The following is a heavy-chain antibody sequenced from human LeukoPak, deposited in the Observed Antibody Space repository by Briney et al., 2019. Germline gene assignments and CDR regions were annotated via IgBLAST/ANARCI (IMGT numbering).Heavy chain of an antibody. CDR2: ISSSSSYI. Sequence: PGGSLRLSCAASGFTFSSYSMNWVRQAPGKGLEWVSSISSSSSYIYYADSVKGRFTISRDNAKNSLYLQMNSLRAEDTAVYYCARDSPFFEENFDYWGQGTLVTVSS. CDR1: GFTFSSYS. CDR3: ARDSPFFEENFDY. D-gene: IGHD2/OR15-2a*01. J-gene: IGHJ4*02. V-gene: IGHV3-21*01.